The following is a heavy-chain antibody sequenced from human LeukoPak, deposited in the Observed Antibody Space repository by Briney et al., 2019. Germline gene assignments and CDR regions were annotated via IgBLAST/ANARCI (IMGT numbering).Heavy chain of an antibody. Sequence: PGGSLRLSCAASGFTFSSYSMNWVRQAPGKGLEWVSYISSSSSTIYYADSVKGRFTISRDNAKNSLYLQMNSLRAEDTAVYYCAREGRGYCDSSGYYRDAFDIWGQGTMVTVSS. D-gene: IGHD3-22*01. J-gene: IGHJ3*02. CDR1: GFTFSSYS. V-gene: IGHV3-48*04. CDR3: AREGRGYCDSSGYYRDAFDI. CDR2: ISSSSSTI.